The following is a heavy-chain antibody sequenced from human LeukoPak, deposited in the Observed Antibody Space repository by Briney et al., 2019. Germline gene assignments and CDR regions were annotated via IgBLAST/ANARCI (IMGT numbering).Heavy chain of an antibody. V-gene: IGHV1-18*01. CDR2: ISAYNGNT. J-gene: IGHJ4*02. D-gene: IGHD2-2*01. CDR1: GFTFSNYA. CDR3: ARDLLVVPAAPRPQMDY. Sequence: ASVKVSRKASGFTFSNYAISWVRQAPGQGPEWMGWISAYNGNTNYAQKFQGRVTLTTDTSTSTAYMELMSLRSDDTAVYYCARDLLVVPAAPRPQMDYWGQGTLVTVSS.